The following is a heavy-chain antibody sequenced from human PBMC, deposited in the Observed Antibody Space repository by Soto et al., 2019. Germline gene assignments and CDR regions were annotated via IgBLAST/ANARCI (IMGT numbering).Heavy chain of an antibody. CDR2: ISSSSTI. CDR1: GFTFSSYS. J-gene: IGHJ6*02. Sequence: PGGSLRLSCAASGFTFSSYSMNWVRQAPGKGLEWVSYISSSSTIYYADSVKGRFTISRDNAKNSLYLQMNSLRDEDTAVYYCARDMIFGVVIIDYYYYYGMDVWGQGTTVTVSS. D-gene: IGHD3-3*01. CDR3: ARDMIFGVVIIDYYYYYGMDV. V-gene: IGHV3-48*02.